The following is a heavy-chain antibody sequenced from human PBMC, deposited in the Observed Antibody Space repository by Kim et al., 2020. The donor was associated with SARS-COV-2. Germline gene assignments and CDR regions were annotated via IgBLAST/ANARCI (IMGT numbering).Heavy chain of an antibody. CDR3: ARDPYYDFWSGYHNGGAFDI. Sequence: GGSLRLSCAASGFTFSSYSMNWVRQAPGKGLEWVSSISSSSSYIYYADSVKGRFTISRDNAKNSLYLQMKSLRAEDTAVYYCARDPYYDFWSGYHNGGAFDIWGQGTMVTVSS. CDR1: GFTFSSYS. CDR2: ISSSSSYI. V-gene: IGHV3-21*01. J-gene: IGHJ3*02. D-gene: IGHD3-3*01.